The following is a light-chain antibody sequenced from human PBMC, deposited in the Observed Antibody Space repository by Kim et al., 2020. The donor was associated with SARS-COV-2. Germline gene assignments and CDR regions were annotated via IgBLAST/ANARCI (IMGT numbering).Light chain of an antibody. CDR3: QQYNTYSYT. CDR1: QSISSW. CDR2: KAS. Sequence: DIQMTQSPSTLSASVGDRVTITCRASQSISSWLAWYQLKPGKAPKLLIYKASSLESGVPSRFSGSGSGTEFTLTISSLQPDDFATYYCQQYNTYSYTFGQGTKLEI. V-gene: IGKV1-5*03. J-gene: IGKJ2*01.